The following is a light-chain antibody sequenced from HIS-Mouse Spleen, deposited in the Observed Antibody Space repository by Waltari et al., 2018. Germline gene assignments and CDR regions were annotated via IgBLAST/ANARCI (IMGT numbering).Light chain of an antibody. V-gene: IGLV2-14*03. Sequence: QSALTQPASVSGSPGQSITISCTGTSSDVGGYNYVSWYQQHPGKAPKLMIYDVSNRPSGVPNRFSGSKSGNTASLTISGLQAEDEADYYCSSYTSSSNWVFGGGTKLTVL. CDR1: SSDVGGYNY. CDR2: DVS. J-gene: IGLJ3*02. CDR3: SSYTSSSNWV.